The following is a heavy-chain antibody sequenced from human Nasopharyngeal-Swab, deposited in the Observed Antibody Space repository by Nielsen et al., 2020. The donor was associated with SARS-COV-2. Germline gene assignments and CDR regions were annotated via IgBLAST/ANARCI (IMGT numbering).Heavy chain of an antibody. Sequence: RQPPGKGLEWVSVIYSGSSTYYADSVKGRFTISRDNSKNTLYLQMNSLRAEDTAVYYCAREGTTYYYDSSGYYSEYYFDYWGQGTLVTVSS. V-gene: IGHV3-53*01. D-gene: IGHD3-22*01. CDR3: AREGTTYYYDSSGYYSEYYFDY. J-gene: IGHJ4*02. CDR2: IYSGSST.